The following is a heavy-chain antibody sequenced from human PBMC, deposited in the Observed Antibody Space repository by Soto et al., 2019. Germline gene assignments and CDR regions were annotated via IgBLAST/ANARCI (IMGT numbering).Heavy chain of an antibody. V-gene: IGHV3-23*01. J-gene: IGHJ6*02. CDR2: ISGSGGST. CDR3: AKDGGYSYGYSPRYYYGMDV. Sequence: PGGSLRLSCEASGFTFSSYWMQWVRQAPGKGLVWVSAISGSGGSTYYADSVKGRFTISRDNSKNTLYLQMNSLRAEDTAVYYCAKDGGYSYGYSPRYYYGMDVWGQGTTVTVSS. D-gene: IGHD5-18*01. CDR1: GFTFSSYW.